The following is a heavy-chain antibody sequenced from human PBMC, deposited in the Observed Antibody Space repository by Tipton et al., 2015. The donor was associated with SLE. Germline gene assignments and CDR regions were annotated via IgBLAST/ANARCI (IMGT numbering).Heavy chain of an antibody. V-gene: IGHV4-30-4*01. CDR2: IYNRGGT. Sequence: TLSLTCTVSGDSISRGDYYWSWIRQTPGKGLEWIGYIYNRGGTYYNPSLKTRLTISVDTSKNQFSLKLSSVTAADTAVYYCAREPPVYSYCGGDCYDAFDIWGQGTMVTVSS. CDR1: GDSISRGDYY. J-gene: IGHJ3*02. CDR3: AREPPVYSYCGGDCYDAFDI. D-gene: IGHD2-21*02.